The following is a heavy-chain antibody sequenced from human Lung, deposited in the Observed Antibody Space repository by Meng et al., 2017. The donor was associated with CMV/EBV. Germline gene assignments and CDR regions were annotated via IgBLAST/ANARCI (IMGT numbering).Heavy chain of an antibody. J-gene: IGHJ4*02. D-gene: IGHD6-13*01. CDR3: ARGSSSWYPKYYFDY. V-gene: IGHV4-34*01. CDR2: INHSGST. Sequence: SXTXSLXCAVYGGSFSGYYWSWIRQPPGKGLEWIGEINHSGSTNYNPSLKSRVTISVDTSKNQFSLKLSSVTAADTAVYYCARGSSSWYPKYYFDYWGQGNLV. CDR1: GGSFSGYY.